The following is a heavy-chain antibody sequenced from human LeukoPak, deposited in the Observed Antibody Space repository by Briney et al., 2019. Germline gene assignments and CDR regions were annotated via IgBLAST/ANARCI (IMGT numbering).Heavy chain of an antibody. CDR3: ARTEYYYDSSGYYLLDY. CDR1: GYTFTGDY. D-gene: IGHD3-22*01. Sequence: GASVKVSCKASGYTFTGDYMHWVRQAPGQRLEWMGWISAYNGNTNYAQKLQGRVTMTTDTSTSTAYMELRSLRSDDTAVYYCARTEYYYDSSGYYLLDYWGQGTLVTVSS. V-gene: IGHV1-18*04. J-gene: IGHJ4*02. CDR2: ISAYNGNT.